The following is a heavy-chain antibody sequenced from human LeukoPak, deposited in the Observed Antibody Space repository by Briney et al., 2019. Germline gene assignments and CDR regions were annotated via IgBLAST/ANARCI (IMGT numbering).Heavy chain of an antibody. CDR1: GFTFSSYW. V-gene: IGHV3-7*01. CDR3: ARGQLELLSDYYYYMDV. CDR2: IKQDGSEK. J-gene: IGHJ6*03. Sequence: GGSLRLSGAASGFTFSSYWMSWVRQAPGKGLEWVANIKQDGSEKYYVDSVKGRFTISRDNAKNSLYLQMNSLRAEDTAVYYCARGQLELLSDYYYYMDVWGKGTTVTVSS. D-gene: IGHD1-1*01.